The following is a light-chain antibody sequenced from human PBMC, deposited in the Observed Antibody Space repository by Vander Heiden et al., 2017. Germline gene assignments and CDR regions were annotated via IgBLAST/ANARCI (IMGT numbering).Light chain of an antibody. CDR3: QSTDSSATVL. J-gene: IGLJ2*01. CDR2: KDT. V-gene: IGLV3-25*03. CDR1: ALAKQY. Sequence: DELTQHPSRSVSPAQTAKITCYGDALAKQYTYWYQQKPGQAPVVVIYKDTERPSTSPERFSGSSSGTTATLTISGVQAEDGADYYCQSTDSSATVLFGGGTKLTVL.